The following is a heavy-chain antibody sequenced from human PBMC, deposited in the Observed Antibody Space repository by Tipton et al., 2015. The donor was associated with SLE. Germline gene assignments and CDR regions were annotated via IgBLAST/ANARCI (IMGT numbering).Heavy chain of an antibody. Sequence: SLRLSCEASGFTFSSSAMNWVRQAPGKGLEWVSTVSGSGGDTYYPDSLKGRFTISRDNSKNTLYLQLNSLRAEDTAVYYCAKGVLGFRSFDYWGQGTLVTVSS. D-gene: IGHD3-10*01. CDR3: AKGVLGFRSFDY. CDR1: GFTFSSSA. CDR2: VSGSGGDT. V-gene: IGHV3-23*01. J-gene: IGHJ4*02.